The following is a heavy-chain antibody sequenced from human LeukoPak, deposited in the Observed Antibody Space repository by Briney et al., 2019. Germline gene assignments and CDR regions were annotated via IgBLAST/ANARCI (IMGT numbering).Heavy chain of an antibody. V-gene: IGHV1-69*13. J-gene: IGHJ4*02. CDR1: GGTFSTYA. Sequence: SVKVSCKASGGTFSTYAISWVRQAPGQGLEWMGGIIPIFGTANYAQKFQGRVTITADESTSTAYMELSSLGSDDTAVYYCARALIPRYYYGGYWGQGTLVTVSS. D-gene: IGHD3-10*01. CDR2: IIPIFGTA. CDR3: ARALIPRYYYGGY.